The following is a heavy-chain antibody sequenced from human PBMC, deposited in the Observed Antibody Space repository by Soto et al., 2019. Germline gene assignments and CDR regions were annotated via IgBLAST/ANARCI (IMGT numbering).Heavy chain of an antibody. CDR1: GFTFSSYG. Sequence: GGSLRLSCAASGFTFSSYGMHWVRPAPGKGLEWVAVISYDGSNKYYADSVKGRFTISRDNSKNTLYLQMNSLRAVDTAVYYCAKELRDGYKHPSTDYWGQATLVTV. D-gene: IGHD5-18*01. CDR2: ISYDGSNK. V-gene: IGHV3-30*18. CDR3: AKELRDGYKHPSTDY. J-gene: IGHJ4*02.